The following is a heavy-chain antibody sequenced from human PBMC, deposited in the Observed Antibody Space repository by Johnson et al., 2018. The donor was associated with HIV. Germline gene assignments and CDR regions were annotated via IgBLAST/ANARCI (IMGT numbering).Heavy chain of an antibody. D-gene: IGHD3-10*01. CDR2: IKSKTDGETT. CDR1: GFTFSNAW. CDR3: TTDPTSILWFREVGRDAFDI. V-gene: IGHV3-15*01. Sequence: EVQLVESGGGLVEPGGSLRLSCAASGFTFSNAWMSWVRQAPGKGREWVGRIKSKTDGETTDYAAPVKGRFTISRDDSKNTLYLQMNSQKTEDTAVYYCTTDPTSILWFREVGRDAFDIWGQGTMVTVSS. J-gene: IGHJ3*02.